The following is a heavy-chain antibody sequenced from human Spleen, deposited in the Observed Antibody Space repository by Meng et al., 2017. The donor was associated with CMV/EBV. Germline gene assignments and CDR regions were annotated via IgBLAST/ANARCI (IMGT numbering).Heavy chain of an antibody. J-gene: IGHJ6*02. CDR2: IYYSVVT. CDR3: ARTVLRSPLGMDV. CDR1: GGSISSYY. V-gene: IGHV4-59*01. Sequence: SETLSLTCTVSGGSISSYYWSWIRQPPGKGLEWIGYIYYSVVTNSNPTLKSRVTISVDTSKNQFSLKLSSVTAADTAGYYCARTVLRSPLGMDVWGQGTTVTVSS. D-gene: IGHD3-16*01.